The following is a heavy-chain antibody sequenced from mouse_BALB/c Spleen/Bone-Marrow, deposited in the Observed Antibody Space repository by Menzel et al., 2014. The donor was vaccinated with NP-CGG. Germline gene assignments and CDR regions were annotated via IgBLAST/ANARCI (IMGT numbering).Heavy chain of an antibody. CDR2: ISSGGGYT. Sequence: EAQGVESGGDLVKPGGSLKLSCAASGFTFSTYGMSWVRQTPDKRLEWVATISSGGGYTYYPDSVKGRFTISRDNANNTLYLQMSSLKSEDTAMYYCTRQRNWDHYAMDYWGQGTSVTVSS. J-gene: IGHJ4*01. CDR1: GFTFSTYG. CDR3: TRQRNWDHYAMDY. D-gene: IGHD4-1*01. V-gene: IGHV5-6*01.